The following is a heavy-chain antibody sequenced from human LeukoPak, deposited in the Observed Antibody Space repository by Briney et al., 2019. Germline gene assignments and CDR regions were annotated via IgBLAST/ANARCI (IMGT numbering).Heavy chain of an antibody. CDR2: IWNDGNNK. CDR1: GFTFSNYG. CDR3: ARHIWKGSCRSTSCSSLDY. J-gene: IGHJ4*02. D-gene: IGHD2-2*01. Sequence: GGAPRLSSAASGFTFSNYGREGVRQAPGKGLERLAHIWNDGNNKHYADSVKGRFSISRDNSKNTLYLQMNSLRAEDTAVYYCARHIWKGSCRSTSCSSLDYWGQGTLVTVSS. V-gene: IGHV3-33*01.